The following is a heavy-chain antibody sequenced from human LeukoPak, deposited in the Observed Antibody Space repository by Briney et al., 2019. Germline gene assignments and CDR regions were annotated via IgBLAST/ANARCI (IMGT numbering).Heavy chain of an antibody. CDR3: AREPPYYYDSSGCFDY. CDR2: INPNSGVT. D-gene: IGHD3-22*01. V-gene: IGHV1-2*02. CDR1: GYTFSGFY. Sequence: ASVKVSCKASGYTFSGFYIHWVRQAPGQGLEWMGWINPNSGVTNCAQKFQGRVTMTRDTSISTAYMELSRLRSDDTAVYYCAREPPYYYDSSGCFDYWGQGTLVTVSS. J-gene: IGHJ4*02.